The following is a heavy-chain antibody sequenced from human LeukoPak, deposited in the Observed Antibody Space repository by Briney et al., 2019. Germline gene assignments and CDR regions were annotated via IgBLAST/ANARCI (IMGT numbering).Heavy chain of an antibody. V-gene: IGHV1-46*01. CDR1: GYTFTNYY. Sequence: GASVKVSCKASGYTFTNYYIHWVRQAPGQGLEWMGIINPSGGSTTYAQKFQGRVTMTRDTSTTTVYMELSSLRSEDTAVYYCARGPFLEWLDLGFDPWSQGTLVTVSS. CDR3: ARGPFLEWLDLGFDP. J-gene: IGHJ5*02. D-gene: IGHD3-3*02. CDR2: INPSGGST.